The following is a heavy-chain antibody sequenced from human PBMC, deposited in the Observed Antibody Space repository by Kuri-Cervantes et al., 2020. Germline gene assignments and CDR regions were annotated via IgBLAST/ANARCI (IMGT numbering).Heavy chain of an antibody. CDR1: GGTFSSYA. V-gene: IGHV1-69*05. CDR2: IIPIFGTA. CDR3: SSSLVPLTGLGRSVFITNYFDY. J-gene: IGHJ4*02. Sequence: SVKVSCKASGGTFSSYAISWVRQAPGQGLEWMGGIIPIFGTANYAQKFQGRVTITTDESTITAYMELRILRSEDTAVYYCSSSLVPLTGLGRSVFITNYFDYWGQGTLVTVSS. D-gene: IGHD3-22*01.